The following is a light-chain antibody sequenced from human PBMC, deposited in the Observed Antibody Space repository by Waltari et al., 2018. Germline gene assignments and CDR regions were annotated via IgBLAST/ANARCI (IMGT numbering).Light chain of an antibody. J-gene: IGKJ1*01. Sequence: DIQMTQSPSSLPASVGDRVTITCRASQSISNYLNWYQHKPGEAPKLLVYVASNLQRGVPSRFSGSGSETDFTLTISSLQLEDFATYYCQQANSFPPEWTFGQGTKVEIK. V-gene: IGKV1-39*01. CDR3: QQANSFPPEWT. CDR2: VAS. CDR1: QSISNY.